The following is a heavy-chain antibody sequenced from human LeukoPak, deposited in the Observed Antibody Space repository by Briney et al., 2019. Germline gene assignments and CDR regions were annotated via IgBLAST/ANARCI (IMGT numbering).Heavy chain of an antibody. CDR3: AKGVPLHIVVVTAIRT. Sequence: ASVKVSCKASGYTFTGHYMHWVRQAPGQGLEWMGWINPNSGVTNYAQKFQGRVTTTRDTPISTAYMELSRLRSDDTAVYYCAKGVPLHIVVVTAIRTWGQGTLVTVSS. V-gene: IGHV1-2*02. CDR2: INPNSGVT. CDR1: GYTFTGHY. D-gene: IGHD2-21*02. J-gene: IGHJ5*02.